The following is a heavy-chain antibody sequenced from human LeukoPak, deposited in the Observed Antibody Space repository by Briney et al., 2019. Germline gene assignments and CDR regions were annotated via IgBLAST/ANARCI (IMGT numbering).Heavy chain of an antibody. Sequence: GGSLRLSCAASGFTFSSYDMHWVRQATGKGLEWVSAIGTAGVTYYPGSVKGRFTISRENAKNSLYLQMNSLRAEDTAVYYCARDRGMSSGWPKYYYYYYMDVWGKGTTVTISS. CDR3: ARDRGMSSGWPKYYYYYYMDV. D-gene: IGHD6-19*01. CDR1: GFTFSSYD. J-gene: IGHJ6*03. CDR2: IGTAGVT. V-gene: IGHV3-13*01.